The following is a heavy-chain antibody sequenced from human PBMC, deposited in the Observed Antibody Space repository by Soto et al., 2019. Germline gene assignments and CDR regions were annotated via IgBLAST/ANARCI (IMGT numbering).Heavy chain of an antibody. CDR3: TNAPQRALTEDTARS. D-gene: IGHD2-21*02. J-gene: IGHJ5*02. Sequence: EVQLVESGGGLVKPGGSLRLSCTVSGFIVSSAWMNWVRQAPGKGLEWVGRIKSKIDGGTTDYAAPVQGRFTISLEDSKNMLYLQMESLRTEDTAVYYCTNAPQRALTEDTARSWGQGTLVPVSS. CDR1: GFIVSSAW. V-gene: IGHV3-15*07. CDR2: IKSKIDGGTT.